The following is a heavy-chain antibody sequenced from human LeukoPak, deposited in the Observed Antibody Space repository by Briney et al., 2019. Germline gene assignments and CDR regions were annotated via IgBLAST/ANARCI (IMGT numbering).Heavy chain of an antibody. D-gene: IGHD1-26*01. Sequence: NSSETLSLTCTVSGGSISGHCWSWIRQPPGKGLEWIGFVSYSGNTNYNPSLNGRVTISLDTSKSQFSLSLNSVTAADTAVYFCARGGASSRYFGYWGQGTLVTVSS. CDR3: ARGGASSRYFGY. CDR2: VSYSGNT. J-gene: IGHJ4*02. CDR1: GGSISGHC. V-gene: IGHV4-59*11.